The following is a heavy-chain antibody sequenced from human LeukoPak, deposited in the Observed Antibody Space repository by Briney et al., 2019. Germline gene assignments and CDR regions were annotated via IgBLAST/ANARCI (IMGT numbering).Heavy chain of an antibody. D-gene: IGHD6-19*01. CDR1: GVSISSSNW. J-gene: IGHJ4*02. CDR2: IYHSGST. V-gene: IGHV4-4*02. Sequence: SETLSLTCAVSGVSISSSNWWSGVRQPPGEGLEWIGEIYHSGSTNYNPSLKSRVTISVDKSKNQFSLKLSSVTAADTAVYYCARVAVAGTLDYWGQGTLVTVSS. CDR3: ARVAVAGTLDY.